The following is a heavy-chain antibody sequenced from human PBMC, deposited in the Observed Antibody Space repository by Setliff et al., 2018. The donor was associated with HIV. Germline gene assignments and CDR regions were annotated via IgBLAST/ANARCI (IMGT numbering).Heavy chain of an antibody. Sequence: SETLSLTCSVSGGSISSYYWNWIRQPAGKGLEWIGRIFSSGTTNYNPSLKNRVTISLDTPKNQLSLNLKSVTAADTAFYYCATSLNGDSEPWYFDFWGRGSLVTVSS. CDR3: ATSLNGDSEPWYFDF. CDR2: IFSSGTT. D-gene: IGHD4-17*01. J-gene: IGHJ2*01. CDR1: GGSISSYY. V-gene: IGHV4-4*07.